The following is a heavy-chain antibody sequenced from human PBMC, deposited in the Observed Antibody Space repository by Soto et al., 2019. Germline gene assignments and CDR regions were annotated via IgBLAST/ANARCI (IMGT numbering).Heavy chain of an antibody. Sequence: PGGSLRLSCAASGSTFSSYAMSWVRQAPGRGLEWVSSVIGSGDFTYYADSVRGRFTISRDNSKNTLYLQMNSLRAEDTAVYYCAGGYYFDPWGQGTLVTVSS. J-gene: IGHJ4*02. CDR1: GSTFSSYA. CDR3: AGGYYFDP. D-gene: IGHD3-10*01. V-gene: IGHV3-23*01. CDR2: VIGSGDFT.